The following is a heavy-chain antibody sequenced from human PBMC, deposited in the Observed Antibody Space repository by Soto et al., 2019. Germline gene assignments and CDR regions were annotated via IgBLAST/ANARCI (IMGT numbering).Heavy chain of an antibody. D-gene: IGHD3-22*01. CDR3: ARHPFTYYYVCSGYYSGPSFDY. Sequence: GESLKISCKGSGYSFTSYWIGWVRQMPGKGLEWMGIIYPGDSDTRYSPSFQGQVTISADKSISTAYLQWSSLKASDTAMYYCARHPFTYYYVCSGYYSGPSFDYRGQGTLVTGSS. V-gene: IGHV5-51*01. J-gene: IGHJ4*02. CDR1: GYSFTSYW. CDR2: IYPGDSDT.